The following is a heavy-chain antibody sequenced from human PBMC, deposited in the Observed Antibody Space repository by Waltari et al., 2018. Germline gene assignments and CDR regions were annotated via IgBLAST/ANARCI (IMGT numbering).Heavy chain of an antibody. D-gene: IGHD2-15*01. J-gene: IGHJ4*02. CDR2: IHRSGRT. V-gene: IGHV4-4*02. CDR1: GDFMSSTDW. Sequence: QVRLQESGPGLVKPSGTLSLTCAVSGDFMSSTDWWSWVRQPPGKGLEWIGQIHRSGRTHYNPSLETRVSMSIDTSNNQFSLKVTSATAADTAVYYCARDRGRGLYLDSWGQGTLVTVS. CDR3: ARDRGRGLYLDS.